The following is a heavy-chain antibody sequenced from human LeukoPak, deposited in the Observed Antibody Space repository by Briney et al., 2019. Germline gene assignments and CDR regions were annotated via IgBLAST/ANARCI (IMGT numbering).Heavy chain of an antibody. J-gene: IGHJ5*02. CDR2: IYYSGST. V-gene: IGHV4-39*07. CDR1: GGSISSSSYY. D-gene: IGHD6-19*01. Sequence: SETLSLTCTVSGGSISSSSYYWGWIRQPPGKGLEWIGSIYYSGSTYYNPSLKSRVTISVDTSKNQFSLKLSSVTAADTAVYYCARAPYSSGWYWFDPWGQGTLVTVSS. CDR3: ARAPYSSGWYWFDP.